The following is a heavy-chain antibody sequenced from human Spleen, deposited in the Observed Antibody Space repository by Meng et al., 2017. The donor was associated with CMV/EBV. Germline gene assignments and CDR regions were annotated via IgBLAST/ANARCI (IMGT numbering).Heavy chain of an antibody. Sequence: GESLKISCAASGFTFNTYGMHWVRQAPGKGLEWVAFIRYDGSNKYYADSVKGRFIISISRDNAKTAMYLQINSLSLCKSGDNVLVPTNHNPVVYFFYRMDVWGQGTPVTVSS. CDR1: GFTFNTYG. D-gene: IGHD5-12*01. J-gene: IGHJ6*02. CDR2: IRYDGSNK. V-gene: IGHV3-30*02. CDR3: VPTNHNPVVYFFYRMDV.